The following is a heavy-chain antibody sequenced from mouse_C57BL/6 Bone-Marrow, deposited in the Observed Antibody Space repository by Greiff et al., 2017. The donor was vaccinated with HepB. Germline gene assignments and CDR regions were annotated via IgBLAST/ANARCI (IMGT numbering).Heavy chain of an antibody. CDR2: IHPNSGST. Sequence: QVHVKQSGAELVKPGASVKLSCKASGYTFTSYWMHWVKQRPGQGLEWIGMIHPNSGSTNYNEKFKSKATLTVDKSSSTAYMQLSSLTSEDSAVYYCAVYYDYYFDYWGQGTTLTVSS. J-gene: IGHJ2*01. CDR3: AVYYDYYFDY. CDR1: GYTFTSYW. D-gene: IGHD2-4*01. V-gene: IGHV1-64*01.